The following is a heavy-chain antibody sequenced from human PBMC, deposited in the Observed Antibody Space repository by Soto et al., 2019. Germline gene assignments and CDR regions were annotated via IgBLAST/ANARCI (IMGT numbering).Heavy chain of an antibody. D-gene: IGHD6-19*01. Sequence: ASTXSLTGTFSVFSIIIYDLSWIRHPPGKGLEWIGYIYYSGSTKYNPSLKSRVTISVDTSKNQFSLKLTSVTAADTAVYYCARERYRGGSWGKGTLVTVS. CDR2: IYYSGST. CDR1: VFSIIIYD. J-gene: IGHJ4*02. V-gene: IGHV4-59*01. CDR3: ARERYRGGS.